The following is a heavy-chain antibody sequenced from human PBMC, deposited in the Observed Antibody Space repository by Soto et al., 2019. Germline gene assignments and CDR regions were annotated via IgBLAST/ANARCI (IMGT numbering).Heavy chain of an antibody. J-gene: IGHJ4*02. Sequence: EVQLLESGGDLVQPGGSLRLSCAASGFSFDGYGMSWVRQAPGKGLEWVSALSGSGSTTYYADSVRGRFIISRDNSRDTLFLQMNSLRAEDTAVYFCAKASKGYTGYDLDYWGQGTVVTVSP. V-gene: IGHV3-23*01. CDR1: GFSFDGYG. CDR2: LSGSGSTT. D-gene: IGHD5-12*01. CDR3: AKASKGYTGYDLDY.